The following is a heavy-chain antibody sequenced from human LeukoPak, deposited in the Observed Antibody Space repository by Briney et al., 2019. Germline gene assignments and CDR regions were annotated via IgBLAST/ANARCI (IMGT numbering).Heavy chain of an antibody. J-gene: IGHJ4*02. V-gene: IGHV4-30-2*01. D-gene: IGHD3-10*01. CDR3: ARGGGSGRGYFDY. CDR1: GGSISSGGYS. Sequence: SETLSLTCAVSGGSISSGGYSWSWIRQPPGKGLEWIGYIYHGGSTYYNPSLKSRVTISVDRSKNQFSLKLSSVTAADTAVYYCARGGGSGRGYFDYWGQGTLVTVSS. CDR2: IYHGGST.